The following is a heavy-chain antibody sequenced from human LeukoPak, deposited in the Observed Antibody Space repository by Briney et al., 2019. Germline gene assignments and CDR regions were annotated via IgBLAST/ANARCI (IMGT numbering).Heavy chain of an antibody. CDR2: ISGSGGST. D-gene: IGHD3-22*01. V-gene: IGHV3-23*01. CDR1: GFTFSSYA. CDR3: AKDQAKLLDSSGYYYFFAEFDY. J-gene: IGHJ4*02. Sequence: GGSLRLSCAASGFTFSSYAMSWVRQAPGKGLEWVSAISGSGGSTYYADSVKGRFTISRDNSKNTLYLQMSSLRAEDTAVYYCAKDQAKLLDSSGYYYFFAEFDYWGQGTLVTVSS.